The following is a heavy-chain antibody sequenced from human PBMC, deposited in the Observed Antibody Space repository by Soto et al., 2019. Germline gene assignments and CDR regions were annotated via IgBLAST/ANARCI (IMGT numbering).Heavy chain of an antibody. D-gene: IGHD5-12*01. CDR1: GGTFSCYA. V-gene: IGHV1-69*13. CDR2: IIPIFGTA. J-gene: IGHJ4*02. Sequence: SVKVSCKACGGTFSCYASSWARQSPGQGLEWMGGIIPIFGTANYAQKFQGRVTITADESTSTAYMELSSLRSEDTAVYYCARDYGYDGTVAGYFDYWGQGTLVTVS. CDR3: ARDYGYDGTVAGYFDY.